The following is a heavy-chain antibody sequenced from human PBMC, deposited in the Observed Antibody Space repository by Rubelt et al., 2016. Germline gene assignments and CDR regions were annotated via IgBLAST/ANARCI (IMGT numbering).Heavy chain of an antibody. CDR1: GYTFASYG. CDR3: ARDTRYSSSSNFDY. CDR2: ISAYNGNT. Sequence: QVQLVQSGAEVKKPGASVKVSCKASGYTFASYGISWVRQAPGQGLEWMGWISAYNGNTNYAQKLQGRGTMTTETSTSTAYMGLRSLGSDDTAVYDCARDTRYSSSSNFDYWGQGTLVTVSS. V-gene: IGHV1-18*01. D-gene: IGHD6-13*01. J-gene: IGHJ4*02.